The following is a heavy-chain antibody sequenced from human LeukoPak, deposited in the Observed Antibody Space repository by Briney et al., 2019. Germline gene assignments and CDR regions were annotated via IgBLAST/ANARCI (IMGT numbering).Heavy chain of an antibody. V-gene: IGHV3-9*02. CDR2: ISWNSGSI. Sequence: PGGSLRLSCAASGFTSDDYAMHWVRQAPGKGLEWVSGISWNSGSIGYADSVKGRFTISRDNAKNSLYLQMNSLRAEDTALYYCAKGGVVTPDYFDYWGQGTLVTVSS. CDR1: GFTSDDYA. J-gene: IGHJ4*02. D-gene: IGHD4-23*01. CDR3: AKGGVVTPDYFDY.